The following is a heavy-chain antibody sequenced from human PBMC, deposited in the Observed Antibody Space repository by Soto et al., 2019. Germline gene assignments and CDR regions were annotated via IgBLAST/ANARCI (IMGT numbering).Heavy chain of an antibody. J-gene: IGHJ5*02. V-gene: IGHV1-3*01. CDR1: GYTFTSYA. CDR3: ARARAVDGNFLWFDP. Sequence: QVQLVQSGAEVKKPGASVKVSCKASGYTFTSYAMHWVRQAPGQRLEWMGWINAGNGNTQYSQKFQGRVTITRNTSVSTAYMELSSLRTEGTAVYYCARARAVDGNFLWFDPWGQGTLVTVSS. CDR2: INAGNGNT. D-gene: IGHD6-19*01.